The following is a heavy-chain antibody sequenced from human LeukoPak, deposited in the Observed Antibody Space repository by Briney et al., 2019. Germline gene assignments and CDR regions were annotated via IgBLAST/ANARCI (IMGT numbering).Heavy chain of an antibody. CDR2: IKQDGSEK. J-gene: IGHJ4*02. CDR3: ARNYGPYYFDY. CDR1: GFTFSSYW. Sequence: PGGSPRLSCAASGFTFSSYWMSWVRQAPGRGLEWVANIKQDGSEKYYVDSVKGRFTISRDNAKNSLYLQMSSLRAVDTAVYYCARNYGPYYFDYWGQGTLVTVSS. V-gene: IGHV3-7*01. D-gene: IGHD3-16*01.